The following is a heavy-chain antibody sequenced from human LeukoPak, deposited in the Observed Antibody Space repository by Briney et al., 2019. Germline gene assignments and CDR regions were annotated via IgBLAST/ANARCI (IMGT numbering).Heavy chain of an antibody. V-gene: IGHV4-34*01. CDR1: GGSFSGYY. D-gene: IGHD3-10*01. CDR3: ARGRVTMVRGVFPFDY. CDR2: INHSGST. J-gene: IGHJ4*02. Sequence: PSETLSLTCAVYGGSFSGYYWSWIRQPPGKGLEWIGEINHSGSTNYNPSLKSRVTISVDTSKNQFSLKLSSVTAADTAVYYCARGRVTMVRGVFPFDYWGQGTLATVSS.